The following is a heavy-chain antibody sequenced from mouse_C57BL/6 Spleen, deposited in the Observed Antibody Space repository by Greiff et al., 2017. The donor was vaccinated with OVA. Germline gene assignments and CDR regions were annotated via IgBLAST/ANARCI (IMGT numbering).Heavy chain of an antibody. J-gene: IGHJ4*01. Sequence: QVQLQQPGAELVKPGASVKMSCKASGYTFTSYWITWVKQRPGQGLEWIGDIYPGSGSTNYNEKFKSKATLTVDTSSSTAYMQLSSLTSEDSAVYYCARSDGSSLYYAMDYWGQGTSVTVSS. D-gene: IGHD1-1*01. V-gene: IGHV1-55*01. CDR1: GYTFTSYW. CDR3: ARSDGSSLYYAMDY. CDR2: IYPGSGST.